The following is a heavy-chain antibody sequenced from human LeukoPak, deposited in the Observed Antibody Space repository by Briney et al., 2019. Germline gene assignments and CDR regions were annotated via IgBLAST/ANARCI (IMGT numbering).Heavy chain of an antibody. CDR3: AKTQNYDFWSGYSFDY. CDR1: GFTFSDYY. Sequence: GGSLRLSCAASGFTFSDYYMSWIRQAPGKGLEWVSYISSSGSTIYYADSVKGRFTISRDNAKNSLYLQMNSLRAEDTAVYYCAKTQNYDFWSGYSFDYWGQGTLVTVSS. D-gene: IGHD3-3*01. CDR2: ISSSGSTI. J-gene: IGHJ4*02. V-gene: IGHV3-11*01.